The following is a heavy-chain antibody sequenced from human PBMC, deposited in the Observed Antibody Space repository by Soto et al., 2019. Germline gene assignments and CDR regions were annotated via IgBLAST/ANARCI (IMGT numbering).Heavy chain of an antibody. D-gene: IGHD5-18*01. CDR3: ARGFFEGYSYGYDH. J-gene: IGHJ5*02. CDR2: IFFTGNT. Sequence: SATLSLTFSLCGGSIRSYYCSWTRLTPGKGLEGIGYIFFTGNTNYNPYNPSLKSRVTLSLDPSKNQCSLKLSSVTAADTAVYYCARGFFEGYSYGYDHWGQGTLVTVS. CDR1: GGSIRSYY. V-gene: IGHV4-59*01.